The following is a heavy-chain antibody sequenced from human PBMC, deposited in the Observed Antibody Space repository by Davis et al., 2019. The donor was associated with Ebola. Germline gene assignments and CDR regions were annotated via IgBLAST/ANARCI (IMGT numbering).Heavy chain of an antibody. J-gene: IGHJ4*02. D-gene: IGHD3-10*01. V-gene: IGHV4-61*10. Sequence: PSETLSLTCTVSGGSISSGSYYWSWIRQPAGKKLEWIGSIYYTGSAYYNSSFASRATISVDTSKNQFSLKVTSVTAADTAMYYCSERGSSVWGQGTLVTVSS. CDR1: GGSISSGSYY. CDR2: IYYTGSA. CDR3: SERGSSV.